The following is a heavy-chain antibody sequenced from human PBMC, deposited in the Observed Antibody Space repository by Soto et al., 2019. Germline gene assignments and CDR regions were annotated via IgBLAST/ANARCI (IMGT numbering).Heavy chain of an antibody. J-gene: IGHJ6*03. CDR3: ARVKVTTVTTDYYYYMDV. V-gene: IGHV3-21*01. CDR1: GFTFSSYS. CDR2: ISSSSSYI. Sequence: KAGGSLRLSCAASGFTFSSYSMNWVRQAPGKGLEWVSSISSSSSYIYYADSVKGRFTISRDNAKNSLYLQMNSLRAEDTAVYYCARVKVTTVTTDYYYYMDVWGKGTTVTVSS. D-gene: IGHD4-4*01.